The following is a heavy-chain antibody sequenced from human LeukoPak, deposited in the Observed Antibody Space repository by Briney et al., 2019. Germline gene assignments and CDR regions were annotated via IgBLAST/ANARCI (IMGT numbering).Heavy chain of an antibody. V-gene: IGHV4-59*01. CDR2: IYYSGTT. J-gene: IGHJ4*02. CDR3: ARGARVTAAGTFDY. Sequence: TXSXTXXVXGGSIXXYYWSWIRQPPGKGLEWIAYIYYSGTTNYNPSLKSRVTISVDPSKNQFSLKLSSVTAADTAVYYCARGARVTAAGTFDYWGQGTLVTVSS. CDR1: GGSIXXYY. D-gene: IGHD6-13*01.